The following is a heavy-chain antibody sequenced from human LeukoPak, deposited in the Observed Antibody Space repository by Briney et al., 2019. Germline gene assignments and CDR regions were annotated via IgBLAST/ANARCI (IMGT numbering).Heavy chain of an antibody. Sequence: PSETLSLTCTVSGGSISSYYWSWIRQHPGKGLEWIGYIYYSGSTNYNPSLKSRVTISVDTSKNQFSLRLSSVTAADTAVYYCARHRYYYDSSGYYYQPWGQGTLVTVSS. V-gene: IGHV4-59*01. CDR3: ARHRYYYDSSGYYYQP. J-gene: IGHJ5*02. D-gene: IGHD3-22*01. CDR1: GGSISSYY. CDR2: IYYSGST.